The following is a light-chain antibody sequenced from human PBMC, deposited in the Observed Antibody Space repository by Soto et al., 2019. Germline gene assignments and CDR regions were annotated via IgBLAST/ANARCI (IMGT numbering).Light chain of an antibody. V-gene: IGKV2-24*01. Sequence: DIVMTQTPLSSPVTLGQPASISCRSSQSLVHSDGNTYLNWLQQRPGQPPRLLICKISNRVSGDPDRFSGGGAETDFALKISRVDAQDVGVYYSVHATHFPPWTFGQGTKVDIK. J-gene: IGKJ1*01. CDR2: KIS. CDR1: QSLVHSDGNTY. CDR3: VHATHFPPWT.